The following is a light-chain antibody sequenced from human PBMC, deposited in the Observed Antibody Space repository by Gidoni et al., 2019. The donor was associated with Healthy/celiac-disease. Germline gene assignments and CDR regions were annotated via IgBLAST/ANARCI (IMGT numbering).Light chain of an antibody. V-gene: IGKV1-33*01. CDR3: QQYDNLPIT. Sequence: DIQMTQSPSSLSASVGDRVTITCQASQDISNYLNWYQQKPGKAPKLLIYDASNLETGVPSRFSGSGSGTDFTFTISSLQPEDIATYDCQQYDNLPITFXQXTRLEIK. J-gene: IGKJ5*01. CDR1: QDISNY. CDR2: DAS.